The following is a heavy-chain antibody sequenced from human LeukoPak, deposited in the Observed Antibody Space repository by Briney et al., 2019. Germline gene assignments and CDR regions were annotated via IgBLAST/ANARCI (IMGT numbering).Heavy chain of an antibody. V-gene: IGHV1-24*01. CDR1: GYTLTELS. Sequence: ASVKVSCKVSGYTLTELSMHWVRQAPGKGLEWMGGFDPEDGETIYAQKFQGRVTMTEDTSTDTAYMELSSLRSENTAVYYCARDSLARDIVVVVAANAGAFDIWGQGTMVTVSS. CDR3: ARDSLARDIVVVVAANAGAFDI. CDR2: FDPEDGET. D-gene: IGHD2-15*01. J-gene: IGHJ3*02.